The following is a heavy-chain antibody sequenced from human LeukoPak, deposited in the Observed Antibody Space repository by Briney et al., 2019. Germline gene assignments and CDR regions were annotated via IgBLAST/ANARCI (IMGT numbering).Heavy chain of an antibody. J-gene: IGHJ4*02. CDR1: GFTFSSYA. V-gene: IGHV3-23*01. Sequence: PGGSLTLSCAASGFTFSSYAMSWVRQAPGKGLEGVSDISGGGGSTYYADSVKGRFTISRNNSKNTLYLQMNSLRAEDTAVYSCASEIVVVVAATDDGDDYWGQGTLVTVSS. CDR3: ASEIVVVVAATDDGDDY. D-gene: IGHD2-15*01. CDR2: ISGGGGST.